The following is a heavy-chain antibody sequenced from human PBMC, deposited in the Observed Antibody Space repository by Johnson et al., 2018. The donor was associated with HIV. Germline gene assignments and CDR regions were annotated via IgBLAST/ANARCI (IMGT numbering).Heavy chain of an antibody. CDR2: IYSGGTT. J-gene: IGHJ3*02. CDR1: GFTFSYYG. Sequence: QMLLVESGGGVVQPGGSLRLSCATSGFTFSYYGLHWVRQAPGKGLEWVSVIYSGGTTYHADSVKGRFIISRDNSKSTLYLQMNSLRAEDTAVYYCARAYTYGAFDIWGQGTMVTVSS. V-gene: IGHV3-NL1*01. D-gene: IGHD5-18*01. CDR3: ARAYTYGAFDI.